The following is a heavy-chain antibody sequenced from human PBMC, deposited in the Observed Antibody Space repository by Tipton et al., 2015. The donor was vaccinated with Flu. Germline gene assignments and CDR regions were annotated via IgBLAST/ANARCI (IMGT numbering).Heavy chain of an antibody. V-gene: IGHV3-30*13. CDR1: GFTFSNYG. CDR3: ARDSDYGSGSYWIDY. D-gene: IGHD3-10*01. Sequence: SLRLSCAASGFTFSNYGMFWVRQAPGKGLEWVTTISYDGSSQYYADSVKGRFTISRDNSKNMVYLQMNSLRAEDTAVYYCARDSDYGSGSYWIDYWGQGTLVIVSS. CDR2: ISYDGSSQ. J-gene: IGHJ4*02.